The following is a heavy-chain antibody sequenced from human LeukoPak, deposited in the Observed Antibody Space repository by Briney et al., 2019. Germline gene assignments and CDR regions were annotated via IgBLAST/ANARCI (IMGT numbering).Heavy chain of an antibody. CDR1: GFAFSSYA. CDR2: MSYDGSNK. Sequence: QPGGSLRLSCAASGFAFSSYAMHWVRQAPGKGLERVAVMSYDGSNKYYADSVKGRFTISRDNSKNTLYLQMNSLRAEDTAVYYCARDKGGGNSGSYFYYYYGMDVWGQGTTVTVSS. J-gene: IGHJ6*02. CDR3: ARDKGGGNSGSYFYYYYGMDV. V-gene: IGHV3-30-3*01. D-gene: IGHD1-26*01.